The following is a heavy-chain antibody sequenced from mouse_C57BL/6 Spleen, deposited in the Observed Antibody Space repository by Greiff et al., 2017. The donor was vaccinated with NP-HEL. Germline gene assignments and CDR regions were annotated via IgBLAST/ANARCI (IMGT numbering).Heavy chain of an antibody. J-gene: IGHJ3*01. CDR3: ARGGGGYYRFAY. CDR1: GYSFTDYN. CDR2: INPNYGTT. V-gene: IGHV1-39*01. Sequence: VHVKQSGPELVKPGASVKISCKASGYSFTDYNMNWVKQSNGKSLEWIGVINPNYGTTSYNQKFKGKATLTVDQSSSTAYMQPNSLTSEDSAVYYCARGGGGYYRFAYWGQGTLVTVSA. D-gene: IGHD2-3*01.